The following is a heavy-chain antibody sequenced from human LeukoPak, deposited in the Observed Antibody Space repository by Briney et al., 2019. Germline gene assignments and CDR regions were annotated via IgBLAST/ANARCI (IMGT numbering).Heavy chain of an antibody. CDR1: GASMRSETHY. D-gene: IGHD1-1*01. V-gene: IGHV4-31*03. CDR3: ARRVPSFDH. CDR2: IYYTAGA. Sequence: SETLSLTCNVSGASMRSETHYWSWLRQHPGKGPEWIAYIYYTAGAYYNPSLESRVSISLDASENQFSLKLSSVTAADTAVYYCARRVPSFDHWGQGTLVTVSS. J-gene: IGHJ4*02.